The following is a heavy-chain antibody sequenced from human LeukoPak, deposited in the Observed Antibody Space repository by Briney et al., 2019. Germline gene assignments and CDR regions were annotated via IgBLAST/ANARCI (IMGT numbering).Heavy chain of an antibody. CDR3: ARDPLFCSGGSCCLAYFDY. J-gene: IGHJ4*02. Sequence: PGGSLRLSCAASGFTFSSYSMNWVRQAPGKGLEWVSSISSSSSDIYYADSVKGRFTVSRDNAKNSLYLQMNSLRAEDTAVYYCARDPLFCSGGSCCLAYFDYWGQGTLVTVSS. CDR2: ISSSSSDI. D-gene: IGHD2-15*01. V-gene: IGHV3-21*01. CDR1: GFTFSSYS.